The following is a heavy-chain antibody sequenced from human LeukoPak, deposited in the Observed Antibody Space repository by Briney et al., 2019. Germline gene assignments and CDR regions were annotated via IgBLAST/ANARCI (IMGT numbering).Heavy chain of an antibody. J-gene: IGHJ4*02. CDR2: INWNSGST. CDR3: ARGGYSGYDWLDY. D-gene: IGHD5-12*01. V-gene: IGHV3-20*04. Sequence: GGSLRLSCAASGFTFDDYGMSWVRQAPGKGLEWVSGINWNSGSTGYANSVKGRFTISRDNAKNSLYLQMNSLRAEDTALYYCARGGYSGYDWLDYWGQGTLVTVSS. CDR1: GFTFDDYG.